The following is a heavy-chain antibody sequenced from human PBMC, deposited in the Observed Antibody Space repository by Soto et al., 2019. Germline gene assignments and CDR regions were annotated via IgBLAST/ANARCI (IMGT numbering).Heavy chain of an antibody. CDR1: GGTFSSYT. CDR2: IIPILGIA. V-gene: IGHV1-69*02. CDR3: ARGTLVGTFDY. D-gene: IGHD1-26*01. Sequence: QVQLVQSGAEVKKPGSSVKVSCKASGGTFSSYTISWVRQAPGQGLEWMGRIIPILGIANYAQKFQGRVTITADKSTSTAYMELSRLRSEDTAVYYCARGTLVGTFDYWGQGTLVTVSS. J-gene: IGHJ4*02.